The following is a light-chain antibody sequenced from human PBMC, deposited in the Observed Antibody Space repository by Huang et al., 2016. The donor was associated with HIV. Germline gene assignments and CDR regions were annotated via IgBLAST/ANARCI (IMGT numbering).Light chain of an antibody. CDR3: QQSFSSQWT. J-gene: IGKJ1*01. V-gene: IGKV1-39*01. CDR1: QNINRY. CDR2: GAS. Sequence: DIQMTQSPSSLSAAVGDRVTITCRASQNINRYLNWYQQKPGKAPKLLIYGASNLESGVPSRCSGSGSGTHFTLTISSLQPGDFATYYCQQSFSSQWTFGQGTKVEV.